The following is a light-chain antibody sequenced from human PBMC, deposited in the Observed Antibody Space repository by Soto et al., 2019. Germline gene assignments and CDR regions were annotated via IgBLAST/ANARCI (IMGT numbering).Light chain of an antibody. CDR3: QQYGSSGT. V-gene: IGKV3-20*01. Sequence: EIVLTQSPGTLSLSPGEEATLSCRASQSVSNNYLAWYQQKPGQAPRLLIYGASNRATGIPDRFSGSGSGTDFTLTISRLEPEDFAVYYCQQYGSSGTFGQGTKVDIK. CDR2: GAS. J-gene: IGKJ1*01. CDR1: QSVSNNY.